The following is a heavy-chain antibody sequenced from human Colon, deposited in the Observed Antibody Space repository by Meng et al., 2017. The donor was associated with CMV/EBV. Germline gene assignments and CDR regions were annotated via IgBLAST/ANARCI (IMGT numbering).Heavy chain of an antibody. CDR1: GYTFTGYF. CDR2: INPITGGT. CDR3: ASLSGGDFDY. J-gene: IGHJ4*02. Sequence: QGLLVPSGAEVKKPGASVKVSCKASGYTFTGYFMYWARQAPGQGLEWLGVINPITGGTNYAQKFQGRVTMTRDTSMNTAYMELSRLRSDDTAVYYCASLSGGDFDYWGQGTLVTVSS. V-gene: IGHV1-2*02. D-gene: IGHD1-26*01.